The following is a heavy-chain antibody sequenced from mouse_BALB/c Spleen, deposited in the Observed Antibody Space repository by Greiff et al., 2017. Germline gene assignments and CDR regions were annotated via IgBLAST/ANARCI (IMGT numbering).Heavy chain of an antibody. J-gene: IGHJ1*01. D-gene: IGHD4-1*01. Sequence: VKLQQPGAELVKPGASVKLSCKASGYTFTSYYMYWVKQRPGQGLEWIGGINPSNGGTNFNEKFKSKATLTVDKSSSTAYMQLSSLTSEDSAVYYCTRRTGQERYFDVWGAGTTVTVSS. CDR1: GYTFTSYY. V-gene: IGHV1S81*02. CDR3: TRRTGQERYFDV. CDR2: INPSNGGT.